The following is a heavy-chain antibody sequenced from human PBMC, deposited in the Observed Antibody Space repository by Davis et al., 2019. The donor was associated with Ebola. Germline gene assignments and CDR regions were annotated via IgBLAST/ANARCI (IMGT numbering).Heavy chain of an antibody. Sequence: GESLKISCAASGFSFSSYAMHWVRQAPDKGLEWVAVISHDESNKYYADSVKGRFTISRDNSKNTLYLQMNSQRAEDTAVYYCARGGETYCGGDCGYGMDVWGKGTTVTVSS. D-gene: IGHD2-21*02. J-gene: IGHJ6*04. CDR2: ISHDESNK. CDR3: ARGGETYCGGDCGYGMDV. CDR1: GFSFSSYA. V-gene: IGHV3-30*04.